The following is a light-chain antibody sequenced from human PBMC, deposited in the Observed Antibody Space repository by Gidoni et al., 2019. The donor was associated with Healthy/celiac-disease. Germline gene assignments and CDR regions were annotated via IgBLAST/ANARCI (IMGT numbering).Light chain of an antibody. Sequence: LPMTQSPSSFSASTGDRVTITCRASKGISSYLAWYQQKPGKAPKLLIYDASTLQSGVPSRFSGSGSGTDFTLTISCLQSEDFATYYCQQYYSYPWTFGQGTKVEIK. CDR1: KGISSY. J-gene: IGKJ1*01. CDR2: DAS. CDR3: QQYYSYPWT. V-gene: IGKV1-8*01.